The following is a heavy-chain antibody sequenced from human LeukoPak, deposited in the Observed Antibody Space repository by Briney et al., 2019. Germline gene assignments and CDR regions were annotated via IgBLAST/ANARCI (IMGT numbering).Heavy chain of an antibody. CDR1: GFTFSSYG. CDR3: ARADSSGYYPSWFDP. J-gene: IGHJ5*02. V-gene: IGHV3-33*01. Sequence: GGSLRLSCAASGFTFSSYGMHWVRPAPGKGLEWVAVIWYDGSNKYYADSVKGRFTISRDNSKNTLYLQMNSLRAEDTAVYYCARADSSGYYPSWFDPWGQGTLVTVSS. CDR2: IWYDGSNK. D-gene: IGHD3-22*01.